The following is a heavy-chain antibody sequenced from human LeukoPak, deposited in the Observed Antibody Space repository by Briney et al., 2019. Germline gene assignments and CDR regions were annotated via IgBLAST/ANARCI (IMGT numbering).Heavy chain of an antibody. V-gene: IGHV1-69*01. CDR2: IIPIFGTA. J-gene: IGHJ4*02. CDR3: ARDRYILTGYYYFDY. CDR1: GGTFSSYA. Sequence: SVKVSCKASGGTFSSYAISWVRQAPGQGLEWMGGIIPIFGTANYAQKFQGRVTITADESTSTAYMELSSLRSEDTAVYYCARDRYILTGYYYFDYWGQGTLVTVSS. D-gene: IGHD3-9*01.